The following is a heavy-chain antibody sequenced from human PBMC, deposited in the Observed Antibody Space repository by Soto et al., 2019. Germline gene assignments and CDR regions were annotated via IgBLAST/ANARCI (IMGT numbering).Heavy chain of an antibody. Sequence: EGQLVESGGGLVQPGGSLRLSCKASGFSLRNYDMTWVRQASGKGLEWVSYISAAGGIILDADSVAGRFTISRDNGRNALYLQMNSLRAEDTAVYYCARESEDLTSNFDYWGQGTLVTVSS. V-gene: IGHV3-48*03. CDR3: ARESEDLTSNFDY. J-gene: IGHJ4*02. CDR2: ISAAGGII. CDR1: GFSLRNYD.